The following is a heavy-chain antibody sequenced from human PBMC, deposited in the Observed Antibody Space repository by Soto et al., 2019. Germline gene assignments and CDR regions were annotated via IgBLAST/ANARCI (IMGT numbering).Heavy chain of an antibody. J-gene: IGHJ6*03. CDR1: GYTFTGYY. CDR2: INPNSGGT. D-gene: IGHD6-13*01. Sequence: ASVKVSCKASGYTFTGYYMHWVRQAPGQGLEWMGWINPNSGGTNYAQKFQGWVTMTRDTSISTAYMELSRLRSDDTAVYYCARGDFNSSFYYYYMDVWGKGTKVTVSS. CDR3: ARGDFNSSFYYYYMDV. V-gene: IGHV1-2*04.